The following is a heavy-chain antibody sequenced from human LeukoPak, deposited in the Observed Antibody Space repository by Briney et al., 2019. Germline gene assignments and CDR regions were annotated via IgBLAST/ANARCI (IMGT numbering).Heavy chain of an antibody. CDR2: IKEDGSEK. CDR3: ARNSGWSLDS. J-gene: IGHJ4*02. Sequence: GGSLRLSCAASGFSFSRYWMSWVRQAPGKGLEWVANIKEDGSEKYYVDSVNGRFTGSKDNAKNSLYLQMNSLRAEDTAVYYCARNSGWSLDSWGQGTLVTVSS. V-gene: IGHV3-7*01. D-gene: IGHD6-19*01. CDR1: GFSFSRYW.